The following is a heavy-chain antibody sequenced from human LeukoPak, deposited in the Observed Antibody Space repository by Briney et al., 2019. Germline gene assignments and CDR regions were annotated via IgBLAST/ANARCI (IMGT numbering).Heavy chain of an antibody. CDR1: GFTFSSYA. CDR3: AKDGRYCSSTRCQTLVDY. Sequence: PGGSLRLSCAASGFTFSSYAMSWVRQAPGKGLEWVSAISGSGGSTYYADSVKGRFTISRDNSKNTLYLQMNSLRAEDTAVYYCAKDGRYCSSTRCQTLVDYWGQGTLVTVSS. CDR2: ISGSGGST. J-gene: IGHJ4*02. D-gene: IGHD2-2*01. V-gene: IGHV3-23*01.